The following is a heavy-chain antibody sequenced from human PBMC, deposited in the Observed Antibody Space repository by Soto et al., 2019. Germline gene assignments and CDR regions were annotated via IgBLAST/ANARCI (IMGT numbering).Heavy chain of an antibody. CDR2: INNDASSA. D-gene: IGHD3-10*01. CDR1: GFTFYSYW. CDR3: VRQKVYGSGISEGMHV. J-gene: IGHJ6*02. Sequence: EVQLVESGGGSDQPGGSLRLSCAASGFTFYSYWMHWVRQVPGKGLVWVARINNDASSATYADSVEGRFTVSRDNSKNTLYLQMHSLRAEDTAVYFCVRQKVYGSGISEGMHVWGQGTTVTVSS. V-gene: IGHV3-74*03.